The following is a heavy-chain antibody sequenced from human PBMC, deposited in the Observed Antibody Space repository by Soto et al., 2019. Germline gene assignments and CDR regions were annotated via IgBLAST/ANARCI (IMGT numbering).Heavy chain of an antibody. CDR3: ARGNYGDYVDY. D-gene: IGHD4-17*01. J-gene: IGHJ4*02. CDR1: GGSFSGYY. V-gene: IGHV4-34*01. CDR2: INHSGST. Sequence: PSETLSLTCAVYGGSFSGYYCSWIRQPPGKGLEWIGEINHSGSTNYNPSLKSRVTISVDTSKNQFSLKLSSVTAADTAVYYCARGNYGDYVDYWGQGTLVTVSS.